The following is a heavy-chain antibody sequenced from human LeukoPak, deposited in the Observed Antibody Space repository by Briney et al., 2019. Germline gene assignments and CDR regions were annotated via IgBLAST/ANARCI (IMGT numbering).Heavy chain of an antibody. CDR3: ARGLLVPAATRCWYFDL. D-gene: IGHD2-2*01. V-gene: IGHV4-34*01. J-gene: IGHJ2*01. CDR1: GGSFSGYY. CDR2: INHSGST. Sequence: SETLSLTCAVYGGSFSGYYWSWIRQPPGKGLEWIGTINHSGSTNYNPSLKSRVSISVDTSKNQFSLKLNSVTAADTAVYYCARGLLVPAATRCWYFDLWGRGTLVTVSS.